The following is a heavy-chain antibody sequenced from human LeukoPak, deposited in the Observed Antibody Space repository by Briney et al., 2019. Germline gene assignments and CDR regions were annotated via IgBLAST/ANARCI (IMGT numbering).Heavy chain of an antibody. V-gene: IGHV4-39*01. D-gene: IGHD6-6*01. CDR3: ARYSSSLFLDY. CDR1: GGSISSTSYY. CDR2: LYYDGNT. Sequence: PSETLSLTCSVSGGSISSTSYYWGWIRQPPGKGLEWIGSLYYDGNTYHSPSLKSRVAISIDTSKNQFSLKLRSMTAADTAVYYCARYSSSLFLDYWGQGTLVTVSS. J-gene: IGHJ4*02.